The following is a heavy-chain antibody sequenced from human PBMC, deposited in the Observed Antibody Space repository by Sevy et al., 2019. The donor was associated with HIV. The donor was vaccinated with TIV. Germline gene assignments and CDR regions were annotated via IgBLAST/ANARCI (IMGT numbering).Heavy chain of an antibody. J-gene: IGHJ4*02. V-gene: IGHV3-49*04. CDR1: GFTFSDYA. D-gene: IGHD6-19*01. Sequence: GGSLRLSCTASGFTFSDYAMSWVRQAPGKGLEWVGFIKTKTHGGKTEYAASVKGRFIISRDDSKNIAYLQMNSLKTEDTAVYYCTRDLYGSGWFYFDYWGQGTLVTVSS. CDR3: TRDLYGSGWFYFDY. CDR2: IKTKTHGGKT.